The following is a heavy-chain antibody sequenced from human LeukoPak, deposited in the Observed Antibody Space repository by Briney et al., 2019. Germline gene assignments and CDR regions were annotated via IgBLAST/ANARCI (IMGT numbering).Heavy chain of an antibody. CDR3: ARVSAAMALFDY. D-gene: IGHD5-18*01. J-gene: IGHJ4*02. V-gene: IGHV1-69*05. Sequence: SVKVSCKASGGTLSSYAISWVRQAPGQGLEWMGGIIPIFGTANYAQKFQGRVTITTDESTSTAYMELSSLRSEDTAVHYCARVSAAMALFDYWGQGTLVTVSS. CDR1: GGTLSSYA. CDR2: IIPIFGTA.